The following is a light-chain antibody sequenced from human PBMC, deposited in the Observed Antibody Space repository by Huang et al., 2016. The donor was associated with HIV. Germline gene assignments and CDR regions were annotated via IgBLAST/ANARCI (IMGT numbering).Light chain of an antibody. CDR2: GAS. V-gene: IGKV3-20*01. Sequence: EVVLTHTPGIVSLSAGERASLSRRASRNLTNSQLAWYQQEVGQPPRLLDLGASTRGTGVPGRFSGGGSGRDFTLSISGLEPDDFATYYCQQYDTFSFGQGTRLE. CDR1: RNLTNSQ. CDR3: QQYDTFS. J-gene: IGKJ2*01.